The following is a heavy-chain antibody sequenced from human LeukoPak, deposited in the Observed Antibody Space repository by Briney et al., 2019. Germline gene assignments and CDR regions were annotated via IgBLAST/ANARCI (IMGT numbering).Heavy chain of an antibody. CDR2: VYYSGTI. J-gene: IGHJ1*01. Sequence: SETLSLTCAVYGGSFSGYYWSWIRQPPGKGLEWIAYVYYSGTINYNPSLESRVTISVDTSKNQFSLRLTSVAAADTAVYYCARHGTAAGPFQLWGQGTLVTVSS. D-gene: IGHD2-21*02. CDR3: ARHGTAAGPFQL. CDR1: GGSFSGYY. V-gene: IGHV4-59*08.